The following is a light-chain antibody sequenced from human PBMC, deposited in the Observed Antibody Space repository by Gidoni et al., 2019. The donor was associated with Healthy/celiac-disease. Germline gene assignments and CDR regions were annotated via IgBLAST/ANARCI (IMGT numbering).Light chain of an antibody. CDR3: SSYAGSNNFFV. J-gene: IGLJ1*01. CDR2: EVS. CDR1: SSDVGCSNY. Sequence: QAAPAQPPPAARAPGTSVTIPCPGTSSDVGCSNYVSWYQQHPGKAPKLMIYEVSKRPSGVPDRFSGSKSGNTASLTVSGLQAEDEADYYCSSYAGSNNFFVFGTGTKVTVL. V-gene: IGLV2-8*01.